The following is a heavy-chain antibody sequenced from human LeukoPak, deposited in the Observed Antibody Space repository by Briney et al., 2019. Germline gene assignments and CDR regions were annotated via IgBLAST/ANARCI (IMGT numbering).Heavy chain of an antibody. V-gene: IGHV1-69*04. CDR1: GGTFSSYT. CDR2: IIPILGIA. Sequence: SVKVSCKASGGTFSSYTISWVRQAPGQGLEWMGRIIPILGIANYAQKFQGRVTITADKSTSTAYMELSSLRSEDTAVYYCARESWYHYGHYYFDYWGQGTLVTVSS. J-gene: IGHJ4*02. CDR3: ARESWYHYGHYYFDY. D-gene: IGHD2-2*01.